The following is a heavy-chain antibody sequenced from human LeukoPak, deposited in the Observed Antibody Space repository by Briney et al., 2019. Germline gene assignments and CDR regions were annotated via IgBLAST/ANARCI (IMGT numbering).Heavy chain of an antibody. CDR3: ARYGSGTSYITNYFDY. CDR2: ISSDSRTI. J-gene: IGHJ4*02. D-gene: IGHD3-10*01. Sequence: GGSLRLSCAASGFTFSSYGMNWVRQAPGKGLEWVSYISSDSRTIYYADSVKGRFTISRDNAKNSLYLQMKSLRDEDTAVYYCARYGSGTSYITNYFDYWGQGTLVTVSS. V-gene: IGHV3-48*02. CDR1: GFTFSSYG.